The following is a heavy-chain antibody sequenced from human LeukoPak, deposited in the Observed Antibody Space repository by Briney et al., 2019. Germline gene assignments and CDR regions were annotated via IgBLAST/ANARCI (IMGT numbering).Heavy chain of an antibody. D-gene: IGHD3-22*01. V-gene: IGHV4-34*01. CDR1: GGSFSGYY. CDR2: INHSGST. CDR3: ASLTTADAFDI. J-gene: IGHJ3*02. Sequence: PAETLSLTCAVYGGSFSGYYWSWIRQPPGKVLEWIGEINHSGSTNYNPSLKSRVTISVDTPKNQFSLKLSSVTAADTAVFYCASLTTADAFDIWGQGTMVTVSS.